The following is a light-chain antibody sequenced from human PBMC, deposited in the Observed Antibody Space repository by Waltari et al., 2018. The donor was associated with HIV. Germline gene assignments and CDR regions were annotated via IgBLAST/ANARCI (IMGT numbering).Light chain of an antibody. CDR2: EVS. V-gene: IGLV2-18*02. CDR3: SSYTSSSTGYV. J-gene: IGLJ1*01. Sequence: QSALTQPPSVSGSPGQSVTISCTGTSSDVGSYNRVSWYQQPPGTAPKLMIYEVSNRPSGVPDRFSGSKSGNTASLTISGLQAEDEADYYCSSYTSSSTGYVFGTGTKVTVL. CDR1: SSDVGSYNR.